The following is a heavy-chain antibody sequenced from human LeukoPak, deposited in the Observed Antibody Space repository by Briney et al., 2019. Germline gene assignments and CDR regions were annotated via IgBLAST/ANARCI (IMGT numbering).Heavy chain of an antibody. V-gene: IGHV5-51*01. Sequence: RGESLKISCKGSGYSFTSYWIGWVRQMPGKGLEWMGIIYPGDSDTRYSPSFQGQGTISADKSISTAYRQWSSLKASDTAMYYCARQNYYDSSGHNWFDPWGQGTLVTVSP. J-gene: IGHJ5*02. CDR2: IYPGDSDT. D-gene: IGHD3-22*01. CDR1: GYSFTSYW. CDR3: ARQNYYDSSGHNWFDP.